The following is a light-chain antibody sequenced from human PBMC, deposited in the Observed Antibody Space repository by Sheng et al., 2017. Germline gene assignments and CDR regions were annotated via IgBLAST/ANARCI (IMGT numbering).Light chain of an antibody. CDR2: QDS. Sequence: SNELTQPPSVSVSPGQTASITCSGDKLGDKYACWYQQKSGHSPMLVIYQDSKRPSGIPERFSGSNSGNTATLTISGTQAMDEADYYCQAWDSSVVFGGGTKLTVL. V-gene: IGLV3-1*01. J-gene: IGLJ3*02. CDR3: QAWDSSVV. CDR1: KLGDKY.